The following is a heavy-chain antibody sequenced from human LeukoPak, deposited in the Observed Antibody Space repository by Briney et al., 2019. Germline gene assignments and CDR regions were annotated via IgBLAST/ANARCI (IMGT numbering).Heavy chain of an antibody. CDR3: ARDPGNHSGA. J-gene: IGHJ5*02. Sequence: PGGSLRLSCAASGFTFSSYWMSWVRQAPGKGLEWVANIKQDGSEKQYVDSVKGRFAISRDNAENSLYLQMNTLRAEDTAMYYCARDPGNHSGAWGQGTLVTVSS. CDR2: IKQDGSEK. V-gene: IGHV3-7*05. D-gene: IGHD6-19*01. CDR1: GFTFSSYW.